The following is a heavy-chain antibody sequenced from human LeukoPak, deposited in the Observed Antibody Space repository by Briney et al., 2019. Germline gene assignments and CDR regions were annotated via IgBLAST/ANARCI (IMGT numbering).Heavy chain of an antibody. CDR2: ISYDGSNK. J-gene: IGHJ4*02. Sequence: GGSLRLSCAASGFTFSSYGMHWVRQAPGKGLEWVAVISYDGSNKYYADSVKGRFTISRDNSKSTLYLQMNSLRAEDTAVYYCAKGPYCSSTSCFGELDYWGQGTLVTVSS. CDR1: GFTFSSYG. D-gene: IGHD2-2*01. V-gene: IGHV3-30*18. CDR3: AKGPYCSSTSCFGELDY.